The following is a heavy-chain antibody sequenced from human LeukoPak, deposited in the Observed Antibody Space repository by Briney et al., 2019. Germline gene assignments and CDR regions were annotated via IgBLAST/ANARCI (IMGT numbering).Heavy chain of an antibody. D-gene: IGHD2-2*01. V-gene: IGHV3-48*03. CDR1: GFAFSSYE. Sequence: GGSLRLSCAASGFAFSSYEMNWVRQAPGKGLEWVSYISSSGSTIYYADSVKGRFTISRDNAKNSLYLQMNSLRAEDTAVYYCASSRYCSSTSCYVENLFNFDYWGQGTLVTVSS. CDR3: ASSRYCSSTSCYVENLFNFDY. CDR2: ISSSGSTI. J-gene: IGHJ4*02.